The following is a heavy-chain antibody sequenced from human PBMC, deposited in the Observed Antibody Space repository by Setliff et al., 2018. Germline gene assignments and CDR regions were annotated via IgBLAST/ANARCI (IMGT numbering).Heavy chain of an antibody. CDR3: AKTAKRGYSGYVRDFYFDH. CDR2: IYTSGST. Sequence: PSETLSLTCTVSGGSISSGSYYWSWIRQPAGKGLEWIGHIYTSGSTNYNPSLKSRVTISVDTSKNQFSLKLSSVTAADTAVYYCAKTAKRGYSGYVRDFYFDHWGQGTLVTVS. V-gene: IGHV4-61*09. CDR1: GGSISSGSYY. J-gene: IGHJ4*02. D-gene: IGHD5-12*01.